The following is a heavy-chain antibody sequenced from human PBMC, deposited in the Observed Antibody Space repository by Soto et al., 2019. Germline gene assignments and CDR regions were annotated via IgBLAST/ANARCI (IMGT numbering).Heavy chain of an antibody. CDR3: AKDTSGYSSGWYILGFDY. J-gene: IGHJ4*02. V-gene: IGHV3-23*01. CDR2: ISGSGGST. D-gene: IGHD6-19*01. CDR1: GFTFSSYA. Sequence: GGSLRLSCAASGFTFSSYAMSWVRQAPGKGLEWVSAISGSGGSTYYADSVKGRFTISRDNSKNTLYLQMNSLRAEDTAVYNCAKDTSGYSSGWYILGFDYWGQGTLVTVSS.